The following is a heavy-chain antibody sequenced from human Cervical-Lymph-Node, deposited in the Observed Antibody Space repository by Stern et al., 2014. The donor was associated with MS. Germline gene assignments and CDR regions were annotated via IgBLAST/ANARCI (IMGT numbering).Heavy chain of an antibody. CDR3: AREGGVAVAVDY. CDR2: IYYSGST. J-gene: IGHJ4*02. Sequence: EQLVESGPGLVKPSQTLSLTCTVSGGSISSGGYYWSWIRQHPGKGLEWIGYIYYSGSTYYNPSLKSRVTISVDTSKNQFSLKLSSVTAADTAVYYCAREGGVAVAVDYWGQGTLVTVSS. V-gene: IGHV4-31*03. CDR1: GGSISSGGYY. D-gene: IGHD6-19*01.